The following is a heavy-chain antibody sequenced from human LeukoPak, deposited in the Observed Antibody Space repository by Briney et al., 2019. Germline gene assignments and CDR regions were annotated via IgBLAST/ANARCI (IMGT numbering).Heavy chain of an antibody. CDR3: ARDTYYYDSSGYPGAFDI. Sequence: SGTLSLTCAVSGGSISSSNWWSWVRQPPGKGLEWIGEIYHSGSTNYNPSLKSRVTISVDKSKNQFSLKLSSVTAADTAVYYCARDTYYYDSSGYPGAFDIWGQGTMVTVSS. V-gene: IGHV4-4*02. D-gene: IGHD3-22*01. CDR2: IYHSGST. J-gene: IGHJ3*02. CDR1: GGSISSSNW.